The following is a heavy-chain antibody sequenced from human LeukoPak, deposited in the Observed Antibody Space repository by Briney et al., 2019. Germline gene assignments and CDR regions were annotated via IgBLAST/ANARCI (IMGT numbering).Heavy chain of an antibody. Sequence: GGSLRLSCAASGFTFSRYWMSWFRQAPGKGLEWVANIKEDGREGYYADSVKGRFAISRDNAQNSLYLRMNSLRAEDTAVYYCARGDGCSSTSCYHIDYWGQGALVTVSS. CDR3: ARGDGCSSTSCYHIDY. J-gene: IGHJ4*02. CDR1: GFTFSRYW. CDR2: IKEDGREG. V-gene: IGHV3-7*04. D-gene: IGHD2-2*01.